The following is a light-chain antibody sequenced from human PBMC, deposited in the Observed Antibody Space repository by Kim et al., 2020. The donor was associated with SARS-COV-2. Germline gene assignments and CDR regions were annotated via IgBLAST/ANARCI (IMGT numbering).Light chain of an antibody. CDR2: SSN. V-gene: IGLV1-44*01. J-gene: IGLJ3*02. Sequence: QSVLTQPPSASGTPGQRVTISCSGSSSNIGSNTVNWYQQLPGTAPKLLIYSSNLRPSGVPDRFSGSKSDTSASLAISGLQSEDEADYYCAAWDDSLNGVFGGGTKLTVL. CDR3: AAWDDSLNGV. CDR1: SSNIGSNT.